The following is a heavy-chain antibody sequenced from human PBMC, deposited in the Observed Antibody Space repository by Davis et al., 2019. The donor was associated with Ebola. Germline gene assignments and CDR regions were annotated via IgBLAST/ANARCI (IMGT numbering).Heavy chain of an antibody. Sequence: PGGSLRLSCAASGFTFSSYAMSWVRQAPGKGLEWVSAISGSGGSTYYADSVKGRFTISRDNSKNTLYLQMNSLRPDDTAIYYCASGQGASFDYWGQGTLVTVSS. CDR3: ASGQGASFDY. D-gene: IGHD3/OR15-3a*01. CDR2: ISGSGGST. V-gene: IGHV3-23*01. J-gene: IGHJ4*02. CDR1: GFTFSSYA.